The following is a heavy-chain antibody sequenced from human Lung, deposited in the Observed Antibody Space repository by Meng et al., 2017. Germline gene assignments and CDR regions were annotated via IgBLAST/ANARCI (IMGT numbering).Heavy chain of an antibody. CDR2: MKSNVDGGTV. V-gene: IGHV3-15*01. Sequence: ELQLVESGGGFVKPGGSLRPSCAASGFTFSNAWMTWARQAPGKGLEWIGRMKSNVDGGTVDYAAAVKGRFFISRDDSENTLYLQMNSLKTEDTAVYYCSGHVDYWGHGTLVTVSS. CDR3: SGHVDY. CDR1: GFTFSNAW. J-gene: IGHJ4*01.